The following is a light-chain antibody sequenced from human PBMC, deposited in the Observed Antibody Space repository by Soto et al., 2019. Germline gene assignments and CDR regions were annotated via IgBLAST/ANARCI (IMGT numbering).Light chain of an antibody. CDR1: TSNLGAGYD. CDR3: SSFTRSTTLV. V-gene: IGLV1-40*01. CDR2: GNR. Sequence: QSVLTQPPSVSGAPGQRVTLSCTGNTSNLGAGYDVHWYQQLPGAAPKLVIFGNRNRPSGVPERFSGSKSGTSASLAITGLQAEDEADYYCSSFTRSTTLVFGGGTKLTVL. J-gene: IGLJ3*02.